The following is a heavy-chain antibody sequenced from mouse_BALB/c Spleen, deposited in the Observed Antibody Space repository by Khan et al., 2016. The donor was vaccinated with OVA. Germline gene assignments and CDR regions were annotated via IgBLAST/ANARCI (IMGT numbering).Heavy chain of an antibody. Sequence: QVQLKESGPGLVAPSQSLSITCTISGFSLTNYGIYWVRQPPGQGLEWLVLMWSDGSTTYNSALKSRLTISKDNSKSQVFLKMNSLQTDYTAMYFCARQPYYHYNVMDYGGQGTSVTVSS. CDR3: ARQPYYHYNVMDY. CDR1: GFSLTNYG. V-gene: IGHV2-6-1*01. CDR2: MWSDGST. D-gene: IGHD2-10*01. J-gene: IGHJ4*01.